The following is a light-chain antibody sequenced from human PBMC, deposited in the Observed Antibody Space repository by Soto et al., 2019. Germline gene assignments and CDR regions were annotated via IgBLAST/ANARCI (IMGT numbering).Light chain of an antibody. Sequence: EIVLTQSPGTLSVSPGERATLSCRASQSISSNYLAWYQQKPGQAPSLLIYGASSRATGIPDRFSDSGSGTDFTLTISRLEPADSAIYYCQQYIRWTFGQGTKVEIK. J-gene: IGKJ1*01. CDR3: QQYIRWT. V-gene: IGKV3-20*01. CDR1: QSISSNY. CDR2: GAS.